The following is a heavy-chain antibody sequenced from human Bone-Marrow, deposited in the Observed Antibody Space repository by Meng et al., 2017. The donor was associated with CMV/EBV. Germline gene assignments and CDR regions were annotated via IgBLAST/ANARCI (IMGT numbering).Heavy chain of an antibody. D-gene: IGHD3-22*01. V-gene: IGHV4-59*01. CDR2: IYNSGST. CDR1: GGAISSYY. CDR3: ARMYYDTSGNYYFDY. J-gene: IGHJ4*02. Sequence: GSLRLSCTVSGGAISSYYWSWIRQPPGKGLEWIGYIYNSGSTNYYPSLKSRVTISIDTSNNQFSLKVSSVTAADTAVYYCARMYYDTSGNYYFDYWGQGIPVTVSS.